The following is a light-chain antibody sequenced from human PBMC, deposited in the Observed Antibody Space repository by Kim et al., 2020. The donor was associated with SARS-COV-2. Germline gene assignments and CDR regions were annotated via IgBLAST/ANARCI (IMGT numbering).Light chain of an antibody. J-gene: IGLJ2*01. CDR3: QVWDSNAGVI. CDR2: RDS. CDR1: KIENKN. V-gene: IGLV3-9*01. Sequence: SYELTQPLSVSVALGQTARITCVADKIENKNVHWYQQKPGQAPVLVIYRDSNRPSVVPERFSGSNSGNTATLTISRAQAGDEADYYCQVWDSNAGVIFGGGTQLTVL.